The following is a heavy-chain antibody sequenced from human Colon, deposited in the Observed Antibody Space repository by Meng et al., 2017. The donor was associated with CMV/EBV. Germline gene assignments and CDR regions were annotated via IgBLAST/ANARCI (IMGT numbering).Heavy chain of an antibody. V-gene: IGHV3-7*04. J-gene: IGHJ4*02. CDR1: GFTFSRNW. CDR3: ATDTARVRGY. Sequence: GESLKISCEVSGFTFSRNWFSWVGQAPEKGLEWVANINPDGSEKYYLDSVKGRFTIFRDNAKNSLYLQVNSLRVEDTAVYYCATDTARVRGYWGQGTLVTVSS. CDR2: INPDGSEK. D-gene: IGHD3-10*01.